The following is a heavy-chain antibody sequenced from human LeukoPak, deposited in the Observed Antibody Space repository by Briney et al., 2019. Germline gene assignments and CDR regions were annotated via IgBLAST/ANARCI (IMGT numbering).Heavy chain of an antibody. CDR1: GGSISSYY. D-gene: IGHD6-13*01. V-gene: IGHV4-4*07. CDR3: ARDPSIAAAGTRPYYYYYMDV. CDR2: NYTSGST. J-gene: IGHJ6*03. Sequence: SETLSLTCTVSGGSISSYYWSWIRQPAGKGLEWIGRNYTSGSTNYNPSLKSRVTMSVDTSKNQFSLKLSSVTAADTAVYYCARDPSIAAAGTRPYYYYYMDVWGKGTTVTVSS.